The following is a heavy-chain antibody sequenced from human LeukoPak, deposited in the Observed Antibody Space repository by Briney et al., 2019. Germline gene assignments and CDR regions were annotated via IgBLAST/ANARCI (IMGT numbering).Heavy chain of an antibody. J-gene: IGHJ5*02. CDR2: ISSSGSTI. V-gene: IGHV3-11*01. Sequence: GGSLRLSCAASGFTFSDYYMSWIRQAPGKGLEWVSYISSSGSTIYYADSVKGRFTISRDNAKNSLYLQMNSLRAEDTAVYYCARPYCFSTNCYTIDPWGQGTLVTVSS. D-gene: IGHD2-2*02. CDR3: ARPYCFSTNCYTIDP. CDR1: GFTFSDYY.